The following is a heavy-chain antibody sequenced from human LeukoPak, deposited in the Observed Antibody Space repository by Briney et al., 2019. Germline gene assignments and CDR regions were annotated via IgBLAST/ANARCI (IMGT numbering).Heavy chain of an antibody. CDR1: GYTFTSYG. J-gene: IGHJ4*02. V-gene: IGHV1-18*01. Sequence: ASVKVSCKASGYTFTSYGISWVRQAPGQGLEWMGWISAYNGNTNYAQKLQGRVTMTTDTSTSTAYMELRSLRSDDTAVYYCARAESPTGTTTASDYWAREPWSPSPQ. CDR2: ISAYNGNT. D-gene: IGHD1-1*01. CDR3: ARAESPTGTTTASDY.